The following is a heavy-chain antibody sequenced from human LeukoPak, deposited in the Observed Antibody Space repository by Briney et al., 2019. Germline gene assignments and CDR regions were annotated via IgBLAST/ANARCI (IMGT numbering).Heavy chain of an antibody. D-gene: IGHD5-18*01. CDR1: GFTFSSYS. CDR3: ARTHSSAMVNYYYYGMDV. J-gene: IGHJ6*02. Sequence: GGSLRLSCAASGFTFSSYSMNWVRQAPGKGLEWVSSISSSSSYIYYADSVKGRFTISRDNAKNSLYLQMNSLRAEDTAVYYCARTHSSAMVNYYYYGMDVWGQGTTVTVSS. CDR2: ISSSSSYI. V-gene: IGHV3-21*01.